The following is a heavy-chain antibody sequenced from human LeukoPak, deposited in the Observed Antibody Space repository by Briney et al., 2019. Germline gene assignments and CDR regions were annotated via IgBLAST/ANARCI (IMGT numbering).Heavy chain of an antibody. CDR1: GFPFSSYA. J-gene: IGHJ4*02. V-gene: IGHV3-74*01. D-gene: IGHD1-26*01. CDR2: VHGDGN. Sequence: GGSLRLSCAASGFPFSSYAMYWVRQAPGKGLVWVSRVHGDGNNRDNAKSTLYLQMTSLRTDDTAVYYCARARVGDPTDYWGQGTLVTVSS. CDR3: ARARVGDPTDY.